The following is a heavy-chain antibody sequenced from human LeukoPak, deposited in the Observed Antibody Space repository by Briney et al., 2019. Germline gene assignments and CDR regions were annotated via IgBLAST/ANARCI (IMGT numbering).Heavy chain of an antibody. Sequence: SETLSLTCTVSGGSISHYYWSWIRQPPGKGLEWIAYMHNSGSTSSNPSLRSRVTLSLDTPNNRFSLNLISVTTADTAVYYCVREEDGVIDDAFDIWGQGIMVTVSS. CDR3: VREEDGVIDDAFDI. CDR1: GGSISHYY. CDR2: MHNSGST. J-gene: IGHJ3*02. D-gene: IGHD2-21*01. V-gene: IGHV4-59*01.